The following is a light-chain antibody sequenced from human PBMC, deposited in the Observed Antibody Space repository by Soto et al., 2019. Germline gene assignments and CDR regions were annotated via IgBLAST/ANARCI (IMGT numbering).Light chain of an antibody. J-gene: IGKJ5*01. CDR3: QQYGNSPIT. V-gene: IGKV3-20*01. CDR1: QSVTNNY. Sequence: EIVLTQSPGTLSLSPGERATLSCRASQSVTNNYLAWYQQRPGQAPRLLIDGASSRATGVPDRFSGTGSGADFTLTISRLEPEDFAVFYCQQYGNSPITFGKGTRLEIK. CDR2: GAS.